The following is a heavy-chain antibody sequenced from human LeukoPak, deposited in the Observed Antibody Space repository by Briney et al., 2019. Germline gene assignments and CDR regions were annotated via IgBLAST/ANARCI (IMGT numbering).Heavy chain of an antibody. J-gene: IGHJ5*02. CDR2: INHGGST. D-gene: IGHD1-26*01. V-gene: IGHV4-34*01. CDR1: GGSFSGYY. CDR3: ATSFSGSYYNWSDP. Sequence: SETLSLTGAVYGGSFSGYYWSWIRQPPGKGREWSGEINHGGSTNYNPSLKSRVTISVDTSKNPFSLKRSSVTAADTAVYHCATSFSGSYYNWSDPWGQGTLLTVSS.